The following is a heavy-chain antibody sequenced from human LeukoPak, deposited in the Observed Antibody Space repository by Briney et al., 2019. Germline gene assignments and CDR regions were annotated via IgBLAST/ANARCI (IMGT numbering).Heavy chain of an antibody. CDR3: ARGGTLGNWFDP. CDR2: IYTRGST. Sequence: WIGRIYTRGSTNYNPSLKSRVTMSVDTSKNQFSLKLSSVTAADTAVYYCARGGTLGNWFDPWGQGTLVTVSS. V-gene: IGHV4-4*07. J-gene: IGHJ5*02.